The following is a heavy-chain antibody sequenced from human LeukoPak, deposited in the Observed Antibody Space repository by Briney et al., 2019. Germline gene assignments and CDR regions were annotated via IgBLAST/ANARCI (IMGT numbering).Heavy chain of an antibody. CDR3: AKREYDSSAYPMYPIDY. CDR2: INGSGSTK. Sequence: AGTLRLTCAVSGITFRDYAMTWVRQPPGKGLEWASEINGSGSTKYYADSVEGRFVMSRDNSKNTLNLQMNSLRPDDSAVYYCAKREYDSSAYPMYPIDYWGQGTLVTVSA. CDR1: GITFRDYA. V-gene: IGHV3-23*01. D-gene: IGHD3-22*01. J-gene: IGHJ4*02.